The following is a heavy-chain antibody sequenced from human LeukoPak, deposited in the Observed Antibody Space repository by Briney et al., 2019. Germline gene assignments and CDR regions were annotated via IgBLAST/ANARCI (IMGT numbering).Heavy chain of an antibody. Sequence: PSETLSLSCTVSGGSISSYYWTWIRQPPGKGLEWIGYIYYSGSTNYNPSLKSRVTISVDTSKNQFSLKLSSVTAADTAVYYCARVLKLGSYYSNPWGGPKYYHYGMDVWGQGTTVTVSS. CDR1: GGSISSYY. V-gene: IGHV4-59*12. J-gene: IGHJ6*02. CDR2: IYYSGST. D-gene: IGHD3-10*01. CDR3: ARVLKLGSYYSNPWGGPKYYHYGMDV.